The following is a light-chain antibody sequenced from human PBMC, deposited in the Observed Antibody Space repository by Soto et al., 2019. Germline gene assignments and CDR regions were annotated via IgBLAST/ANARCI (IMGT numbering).Light chain of an antibody. CDR3: GSWDSSLSAYV. J-gene: IGLJ1*01. CDR2: DDD. Sequence: QSVLTQPPSVSAAPGQRVTISCSGSSSNIGGNSVSWYQQLPGTATKLLISDDDKRPSGIPDRFSGSKSGTSATLCITGFQTGEEADHYCGSWDSSLSAYVFGTGTKVTVL. V-gene: IGLV1-51*01. CDR1: SSNIGGNS.